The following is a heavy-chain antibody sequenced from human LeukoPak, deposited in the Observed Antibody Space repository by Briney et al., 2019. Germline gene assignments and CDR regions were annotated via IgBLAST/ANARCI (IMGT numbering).Heavy chain of an antibody. CDR3: ARDRFPLY. CDR1: GFTFSSYW. V-gene: IGHV3-7*01. Sequence: PGGSLRLSCAASGFTFSSYWISWVRQAPGKGLEWVANIKQDGSEKYYVDSVKGRFTISRDNAKNSLYLQMNSLRAEDTAVYYCARDRFPLYWGQGTLVTVSS. D-gene: IGHD3-16*01. CDR2: IKQDGSEK. J-gene: IGHJ4*02.